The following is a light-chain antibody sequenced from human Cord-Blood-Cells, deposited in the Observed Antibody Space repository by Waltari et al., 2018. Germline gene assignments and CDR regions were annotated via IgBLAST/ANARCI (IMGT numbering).Light chain of an antibody. V-gene: IGKV3-15*01. CDR1: QSVSSN. CDR3: QQYNNWPIFT. J-gene: IGKJ3*01. CDR2: GAS. Sequence: EIVMTQSPATLSVSPGDRATLSCRASQSVSSNLAWYQQKPGQAPRLRIYGASTRATGIPARFSGSGSGTEFTLTISSLQSEDFAVYYCQQYNNWPIFTFGPGTKVDIK.